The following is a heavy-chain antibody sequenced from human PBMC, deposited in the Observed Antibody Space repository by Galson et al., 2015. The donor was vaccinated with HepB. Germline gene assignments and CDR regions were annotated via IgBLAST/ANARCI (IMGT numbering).Heavy chain of an antibody. CDR2: VNNNGDNP. V-gene: IGHV3-64D*06. Sequence: SLRLSCAASGFTFRSFAMHWVRQAPGKGLEYISAVNNNGDNPYYADSVKGRFTISRDNSKSTLFLQMSSLRVEDTAVYFCVKDSEREYSGYDFRSETYYYYYYMDVWGRGTTVTVSS. CDR1: GFTFRSFA. D-gene: IGHD5-12*01. J-gene: IGHJ6*03. CDR3: VKDSEREYSGYDFRSETYYYYYYMDV.